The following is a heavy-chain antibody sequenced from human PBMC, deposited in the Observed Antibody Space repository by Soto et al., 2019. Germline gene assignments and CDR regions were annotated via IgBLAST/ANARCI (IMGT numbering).Heavy chain of an antibody. D-gene: IGHD3-16*01. V-gene: IGHV3-23*01. CDR3: AKDGDYYYYYMDV. CDR2: ISGSGGST. J-gene: IGHJ6*03. CDR1: GFTFSSYA. Sequence: GGSLRLSCAASGFTFSSYAMSWVRQAPGKGLEWVSSISGSGGSTYYADSVKGRFTISSDNSKNTLYLQMNSLRAEDRAVYYCAKDGDYYYYYMDVWGKGTTVTVSS.